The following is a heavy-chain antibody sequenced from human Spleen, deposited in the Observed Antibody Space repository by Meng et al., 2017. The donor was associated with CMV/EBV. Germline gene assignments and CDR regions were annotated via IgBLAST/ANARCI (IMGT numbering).Heavy chain of an antibody. CDR3: ARGGERYTHYYYYGMDV. D-gene: IGHD3-9*01. V-gene: IGHV3-30-3*01. CDR1: GFTFSSYW. J-gene: IGHJ6*02. Sequence: GGSLRLSCAASGFTFSSYWMNWVRQAPGKGLEWVTVISYDGSNKYYADSVKGRFTISRDNSKNTLYLQMNSLRAEDTAVYYCARGGERYTHYYYYGMDVWGQGTTVTVSS. CDR2: ISYDGSNK.